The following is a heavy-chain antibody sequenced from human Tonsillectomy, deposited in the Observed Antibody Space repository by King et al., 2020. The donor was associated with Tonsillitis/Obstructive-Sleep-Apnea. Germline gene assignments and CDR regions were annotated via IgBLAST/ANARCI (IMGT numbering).Heavy chain of an antibody. CDR3: ARDSHANGDYDNCFDL. D-gene: IGHD4-17*01. J-gene: IGHJ5*02. V-gene: IGHV1-18*01. CDR1: GHTFSIYC. CDR2: ISAYNGNT. Sequence: QLVQSGSGGKKPGASVKVSCKASGHTFSIYCISCVRQAPGQGLEWMGWISAYNGNTKYAQKIQGRVTMTTDTSTSTAYMELRSLRSDDTAVYYCARDSHANGDYDNCFDLWGQGTLVTVPS.